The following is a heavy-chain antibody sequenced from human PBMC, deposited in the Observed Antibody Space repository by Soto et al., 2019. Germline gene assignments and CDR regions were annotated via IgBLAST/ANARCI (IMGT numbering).Heavy chain of an antibody. CDR1: GGSISSSSYY. Sequence: SETLSLACTVSGGSISSSSYYLGWIRQPPGKGLEWIGSIYYSGSTYYNPSLKSRVTISVDTSKNQFSLKLSSVTAADTAVYYCARHGQWLVRNAFDIWGQGTMVT. D-gene: IGHD6-19*01. CDR3: ARHGQWLVRNAFDI. V-gene: IGHV4-39*01. J-gene: IGHJ3*02. CDR2: IYYSGST.